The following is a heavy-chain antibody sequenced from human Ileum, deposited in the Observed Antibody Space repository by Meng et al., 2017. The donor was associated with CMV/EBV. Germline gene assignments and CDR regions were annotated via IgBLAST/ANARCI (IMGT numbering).Heavy chain of an antibody. CDR3: ATYHRGPDYFPDH. V-gene: IGHV3-23*03. D-gene: IGHD4/OR15-4a*01. CDR1: GFIFSTYA. Sequence: GGSLRLSCAASGFIFSTYAMSWVRQAPGKGLEWVSVISKGGSDTYYADSMKGRFTMSRDDSTNMVYLQMSSLRADDTARYFCATYHRGPDYFPDHWGQGTLVTVSS. J-gene: IGHJ4*02. CDR2: ISKGGSDT.